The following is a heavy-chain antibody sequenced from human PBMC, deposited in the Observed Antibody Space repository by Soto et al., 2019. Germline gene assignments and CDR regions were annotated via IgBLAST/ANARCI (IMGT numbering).Heavy chain of an antibody. D-gene: IGHD2-15*01. J-gene: IGHJ3*02. V-gene: IGHV3-66*01. CDR2: IYSGGST. CDR3: AGDSSGGHDAFDI. Sequence: GGSLRLSCAASGFTVSSNYMSWVRQAPGKGLEWVSVIYSGGSTYDADSVKGRFTISRVNSKNTLYLQMNSLRAEDTAVFYCAGDSSGGHDAFDIWGQGTMVTGSS. CDR1: GFTVSSNY.